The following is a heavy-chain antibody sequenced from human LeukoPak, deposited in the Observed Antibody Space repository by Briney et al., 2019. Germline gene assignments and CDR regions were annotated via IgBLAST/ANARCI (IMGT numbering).Heavy chain of an antibody. Sequence: GGSLRLSCAASGFTFSNAWMNWVRQAPGKGLEWVAVISYDGSNKYYADSVKGRFTISRDNSKNTLYLQMNSLRAEDTAVYYCARDPGGGIFDYWGQGTLVTVSS. CDR3: ARDPGGGIFDY. CDR1: GFTFSNAW. V-gene: IGHV3-30-3*01. CDR2: ISYDGSNK. J-gene: IGHJ4*02. D-gene: IGHD1-26*01.